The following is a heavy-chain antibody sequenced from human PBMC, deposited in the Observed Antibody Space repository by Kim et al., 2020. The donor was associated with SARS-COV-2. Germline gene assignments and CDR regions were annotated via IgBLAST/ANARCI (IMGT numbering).Heavy chain of an antibody. D-gene: IGHD4-4*01. CDR2: ISWNSGSI. V-gene: IGHV3-9*01. CDR3: AKEGLTVTTPQIYYYGMDV. CDR1: GFTFDDYA. Sequence: GGSLRLSCAASGFTFDDYAMHWVRQAPGKGLEWVSGISWNSGSIGYADSVKGRFTISRDNAKNSLYLQMNSLRAEDTALYYCAKEGLTVTTPQIYYYGMDVWGQGTTVTVSS. J-gene: IGHJ6*02.